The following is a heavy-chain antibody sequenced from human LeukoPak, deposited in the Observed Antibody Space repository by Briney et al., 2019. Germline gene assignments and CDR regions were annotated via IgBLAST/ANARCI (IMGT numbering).Heavy chain of an antibody. CDR2: IYQSGST. CDR3: ARHSVGATPESYWYFDL. V-gene: IGHV4-4*02. D-gene: IGHD1-26*01. Sequence: SETLSLTCAVSGGAISSSNWWSWVRQPPGKGLEWIGEIYQSGSTNYNPSLKSRVTISVDTSKNQFSLKLSSVTAADTAVYYCARHSVGATPESYWYFDLWGRGTLVTVSS. J-gene: IGHJ2*01. CDR1: GGAISSSNW.